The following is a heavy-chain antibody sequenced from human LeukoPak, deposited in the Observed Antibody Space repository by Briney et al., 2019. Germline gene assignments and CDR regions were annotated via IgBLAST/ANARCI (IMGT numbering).Heavy chain of an antibody. J-gene: IGHJ5*02. Sequence: PGGSLRLSCAASGFTFSSYAMSWVRQAPGKGLEWVSTISGSGGSTYYADSVKGRFTTSRDNSKNTLYLQMNSLRAEDTAVYYCAKGRKWELLDWFDPWGQGTLVTVSS. CDR3: AKGRKWELLDWFDP. CDR2: ISGSGGST. CDR1: GFTFSSYA. D-gene: IGHD1-26*01. V-gene: IGHV3-23*01.